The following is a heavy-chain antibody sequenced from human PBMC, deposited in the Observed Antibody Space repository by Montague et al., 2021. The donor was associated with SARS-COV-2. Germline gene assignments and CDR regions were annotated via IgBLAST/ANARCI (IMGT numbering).Heavy chain of an antibody. D-gene: IGHD1-14*01. Sequence: SETLSLTCLVSGGTISTDNLYWYWAWIRQPPGKGLEWIGSIFHNGDSYYNPSLNTRVTISIDTSRNHFSLSLTSVTAPDTAVYYCARHASNLRAAVDYFDYGGQGTPVTVSS. CDR2: IFHNGDS. J-gene: IGHJ4*02. CDR3: ARHASNLRAAVDYFDY. V-gene: IGHV4-39*01. CDR1: GGTISTDNLYWY.